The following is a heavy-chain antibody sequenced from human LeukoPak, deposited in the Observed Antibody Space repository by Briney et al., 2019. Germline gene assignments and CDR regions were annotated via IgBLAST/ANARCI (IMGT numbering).Heavy chain of an antibody. J-gene: IGHJ4*02. D-gene: IGHD3-3*01. V-gene: IGHV1-18*01. Sequence: ASVKVSCKASGYTFTSYGISWVRQAPGQGLEWMGWISAYNGNTNYAQKLQGRVTMTTDTSTSTAYMELRSLRSDDTAVYYCAREGRNGGVSGFFGLDYWGQGTLVTVSS. CDR2: ISAYNGNT. CDR3: AREGRNGGVSGFFGLDY. CDR1: GYTFTSYG.